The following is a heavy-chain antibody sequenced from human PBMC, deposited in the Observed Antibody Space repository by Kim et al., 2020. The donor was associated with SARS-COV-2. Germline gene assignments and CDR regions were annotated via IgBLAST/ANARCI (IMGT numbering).Heavy chain of an antibody. Sequence: GGYLRLSCAASGFTFSSYGMHWVRQAPGKGLEWVAVIWYDGSNKYYADSVKGRFTISRDNSKNTLYLQMNSLRAEDTAVYYCARELPPRSIAAGWGNYFDYWGQGTLVTVSS. CDR1: GFTFSSYG. J-gene: IGHJ4*02. CDR3: ARELPPRSIAAGWGNYFDY. V-gene: IGHV3-33*01. CDR2: IWYDGSNK. D-gene: IGHD6-6*01.